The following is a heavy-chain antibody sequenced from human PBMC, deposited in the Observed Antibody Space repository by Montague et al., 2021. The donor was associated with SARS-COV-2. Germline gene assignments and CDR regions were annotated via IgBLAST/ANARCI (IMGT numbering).Heavy chain of an antibody. J-gene: IGHJ4*02. V-gene: IGHV4-61*02. D-gene: IGHD2-21*01. CDR3: VGDAYNPLDGN. CDR1: GGAINSGDFD. Sequence: TLSLTCTVSGGAINSGDFDWSWIRQPAGKGLEWIRRIYVTGSTRYIPSLESRVTMSIDTAKGQFSLKLSSVTAADTGVYYCVGDAYNPLDGNWGQGTLVTVSS. CDR2: IYVTGST.